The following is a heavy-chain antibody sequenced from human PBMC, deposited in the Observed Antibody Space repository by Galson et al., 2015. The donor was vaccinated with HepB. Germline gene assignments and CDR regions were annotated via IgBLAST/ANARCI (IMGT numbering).Heavy chain of an antibody. CDR2: ISGSGSRT. J-gene: IGHJ4*02. CDR1: GFTFSSYV. CDR3: AKGGLQGGSLWFGESSPHSDF. D-gene: IGHD3-10*01. Sequence: SLRLSCAASGFTFSSYVMNWVRQAPGKGLTWVSAISGSGSRTYYIDSVKGRFTISRDNYRNTLYLQMNSLRAEEAAIYYCAKGGLQGGSLWFGESSPHSDFWGQGTLVTVSS. V-gene: IGHV3-23*01.